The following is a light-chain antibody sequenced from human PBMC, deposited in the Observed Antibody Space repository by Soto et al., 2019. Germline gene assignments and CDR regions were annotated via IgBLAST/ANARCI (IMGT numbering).Light chain of an antibody. J-gene: IGKJ1*01. CDR3: LQDYGDSWT. V-gene: IGKV1-6*01. Sequence: QMNQSLSSLSASVGEKNIIPCRASRDVGSDVSWYQQKPGQAPKLLIYAASNLYTGVPSWFSGSRSGTEFTLTISSLQPEDFASYYCLQDYGDSWTFGQGTKVDIK. CDR2: AAS. CDR1: RDVGSD.